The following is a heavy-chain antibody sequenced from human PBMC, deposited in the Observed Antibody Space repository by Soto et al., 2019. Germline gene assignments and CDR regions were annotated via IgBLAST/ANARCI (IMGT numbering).Heavy chain of an antibody. CDR2: IYYSGST. Sequence: SETLSLTCTVSGGSISSGGYYWSWIRQHPGKGLEWIGYIYYSGSTYYNPSLKSRVTISVDTSKNQFSLKLSSVTAADTAVYYCASRPYSSSWYSYYGMDVWGQGTTVT. J-gene: IGHJ6*02. V-gene: IGHV4-31*03. CDR3: ASRPYSSSWYSYYGMDV. D-gene: IGHD6-13*01. CDR1: GGSISSGGYY.